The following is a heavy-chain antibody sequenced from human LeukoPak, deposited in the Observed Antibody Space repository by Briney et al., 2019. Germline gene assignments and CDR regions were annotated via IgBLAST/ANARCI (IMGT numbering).Heavy chain of an antibody. CDR3: ARGGPPRYNRNYDWFDP. CDR1: GYTFTNFG. D-gene: IGHD1-7*01. J-gene: IGHJ5*02. CDR2: INPNSGGT. Sequence: GASVKVSCKASGYTFTNFGISWVRQAPGQGLEWMGWINPNSGGTNYAQKFQGRVTMTRDTFISTAYMELSRLRSDDTAVYYCARGGPPRYNRNYDWFDPWGQGTLVTVSS. V-gene: IGHV1-2*02.